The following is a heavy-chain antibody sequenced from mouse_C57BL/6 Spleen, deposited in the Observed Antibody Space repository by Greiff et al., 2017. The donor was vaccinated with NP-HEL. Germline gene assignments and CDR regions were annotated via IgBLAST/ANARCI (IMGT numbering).Heavy chain of an antibody. V-gene: IGHV1-22*01. D-gene: IGHD2-3*01. CDR2: INPNNGGT. CDR3: ARSGLLEDFDY. J-gene: IGHJ2*01. Sequence: VQLQQSGPELVKPGASVKMSCKASGYTFTDYNMHWVKQSHGKSLEWIGYINPNNGGTSYNQKFKGKATLTVNKSSSTAYMELRSLTAEDSAVYYCARSGLLEDFDYWGQGTTLTVSS. CDR1: GYTFTDYN.